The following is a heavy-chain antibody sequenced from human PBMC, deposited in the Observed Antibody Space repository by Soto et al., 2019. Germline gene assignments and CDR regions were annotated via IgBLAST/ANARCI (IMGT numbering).Heavy chain of an antibody. CDR2: IYYSGST. V-gene: IGHV4-39*01. D-gene: IGHD6-6*01. J-gene: IGHJ4*02. Sequence: SETLSLTCTVSGGSISSSSYYWGWIRQPPGKGLEWIGSIYYSGSTYYNPSLKSRVTISVDTSKNQFSLKLSSVTAADTAVYYCASTPRPSIWKQLGTYGQFDYWGQGTLVTVSS. CDR3: ASTPRPSIWKQLGTYGQFDY. CDR1: GGSISSSSYY.